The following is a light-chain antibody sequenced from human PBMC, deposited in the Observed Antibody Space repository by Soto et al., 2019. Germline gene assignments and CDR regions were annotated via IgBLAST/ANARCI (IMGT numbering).Light chain of an antibody. V-gene: IGKV1-5*03. J-gene: IGKJ1*01. CDR2: EVS. Sequence: DIQMTESPSTRSASVGDRVTISCRPSQSINKWLAWYQHKPGKAPKLLIYEVSTLDNGVPSRFSGTASATDFTLTINSLQPDDFATYYCQHYSGDRTTFGQGTKVDIK. CDR3: QHYSGDRTT. CDR1: QSINKW.